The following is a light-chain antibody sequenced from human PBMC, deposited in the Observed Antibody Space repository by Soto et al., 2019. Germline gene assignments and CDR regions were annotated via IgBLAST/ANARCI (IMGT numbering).Light chain of an antibody. J-gene: IGLJ3*02. V-gene: IGLV1-47*02. CDR1: SSNIGSNY. Sequence: QSVLTQPPSASGTPGQRVTISCSGSSSNIGSNYVFWYQQLPGTAPKLLIYGNNQRPSGVPDQFSGSKSGTSTSLASSGLRSDDEAVYYCAAWDDSLSGWVFGGGTKLTVL. CDR2: GNN. CDR3: AAWDDSLSGWV.